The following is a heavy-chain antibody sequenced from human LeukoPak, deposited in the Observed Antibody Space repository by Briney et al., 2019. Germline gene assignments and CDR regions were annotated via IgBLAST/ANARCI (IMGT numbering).Heavy chain of an antibody. CDR3: AKDGKEWGIVVGDYYFDY. V-gene: IGHV3-74*01. J-gene: IGHJ4*02. CDR2: INSDGSST. Sequence: GGSLRLSCAASGFTFSSYWMHWVRQAPGKGLVWVSRINSDGSSTSYADSVKGRFTISRDNSKNTLYLQMNSLRAEDTAVYYCAKDGKEWGIVVGDYYFDYWGQGTLVTVSS. D-gene: IGHD2-15*01. CDR1: GFTFSSYW.